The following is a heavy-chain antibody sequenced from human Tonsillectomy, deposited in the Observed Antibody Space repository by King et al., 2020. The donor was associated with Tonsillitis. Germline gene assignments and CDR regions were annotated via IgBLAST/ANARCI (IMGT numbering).Heavy chain of an antibody. V-gene: IGHV4-39*07. CDR3: ARRGYGDPLFDY. D-gene: IGHD4-17*01. CDR2: IFYTGST. CDR1: GGSISSGSYY. J-gene: IGHJ4*02. Sequence: LQLQESGPGLVKPSETLSLTCTVSGGSISSGSYYWGWIRQPPGKGLEWIGTIFYTGSTYYNPSLKSRVTISVDTSKNQFSLKLSSVTAADTAVYFCARRGYGDPLFDYWGQGNLVTVSS.